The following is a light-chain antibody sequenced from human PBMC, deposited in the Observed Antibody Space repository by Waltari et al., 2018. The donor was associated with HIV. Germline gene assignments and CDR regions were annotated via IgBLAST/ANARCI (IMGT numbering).Light chain of an antibody. V-gene: IGKV2-24*01. Sequence: EIVMTQTPLSSPVALGQPASISCRSSESLVHGDGRTYLSWLQQRPGQSPRLLIYRVSDRFSGVPDRFSGSGAGTEFTLKISRVEAEDVGLYYCMQSTQFPLTFGGGTKVEIK. CDR1: ESLVHGDGRTY. CDR2: RVS. J-gene: IGKJ4*01. CDR3: MQSTQFPLT.